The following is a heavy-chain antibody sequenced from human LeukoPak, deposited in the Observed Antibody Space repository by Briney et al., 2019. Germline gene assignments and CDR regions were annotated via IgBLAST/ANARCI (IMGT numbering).Heavy chain of an antibody. D-gene: IGHD3-22*01. J-gene: IGHJ4*02. CDR2: IYYSGST. CDR3: ARGTTYYYDSSGYYSPFDY. Sequence: SQTLSLTCTVSGGSISSGGYYWSWIRQHPGKGLEWIGYIYYSGSTYYNPSLKSRVTISVDTSKNQFSLKLSSVPAADTAVYYCARGTTYYYDSSGYYSPFDYWGQGTLVTVSS. CDR1: GGSISSGGYY. V-gene: IGHV4-31*03.